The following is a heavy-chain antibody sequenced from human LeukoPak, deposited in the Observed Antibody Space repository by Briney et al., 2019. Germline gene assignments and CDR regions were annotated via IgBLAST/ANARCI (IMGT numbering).Heavy chain of an antibody. Sequence: SVKVSCKASGYTFTSYDINWVRQATGQGLEWMGWIIPIFGTANYAQRFQGRVTITADKSTSTAYMELSSLRSEDTAVYYCARRSYGSGDLYYFDYWGQGTLVTVSS. J-gene: IGHJ4*02. CDR1: GYTFTSYD. V-gene: IGHV1-69*06. CDR2: IIPIFGTA. D-gene: IGHD3-10*01. CDR3: ARRSYGSGDLYYFDY.